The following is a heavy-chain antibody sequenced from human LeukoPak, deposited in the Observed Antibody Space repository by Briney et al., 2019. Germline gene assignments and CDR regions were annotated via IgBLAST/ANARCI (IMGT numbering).Heavy chain of an antibody. Sequence: SETLSLTCTVSGGSVSSGSYCWSWIRQPPGKGLEWIGYIYYSGSTNYNPSLKSRVTISADTSKNQFSLKLSSVTAADTAVYYCARSRYCSSTSCRFYYYYGMDVRGQGTTVTVSS. CDR3: ARSRYCSSTSCRFYYYYGMDV. CDR2: IYYSGST. J-gene: IGHJ6*02. V-gene: IGHV4-61*01. CDR1: GGSVSSGSYC. D-gene: IGHD2-2*01.